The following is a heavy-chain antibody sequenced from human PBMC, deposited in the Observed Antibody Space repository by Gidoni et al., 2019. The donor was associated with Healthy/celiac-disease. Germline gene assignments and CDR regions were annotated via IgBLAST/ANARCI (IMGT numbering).Heavy chain of an antibody. Sequence: EVQLLESGGGLVQPGGSLRLSCAASGFTFSSYALSWVRQAPGKGLEWVSAISGSGGSTYYADSVKGRFTISRDNSKNTLYLQMNSLRAEDTAVYYCAKARPVCSSTSCYPARYFDYWGQGTLVTVSS. V-gene: IGHV3-23*01. D-gene: IGHD2-2*01. J-gene: IGHJ4*02. CDR1: GFTFSSYA. CDR3: AKARPVCSSTSCYPARYFDY. CDR2: ISGSGGST.